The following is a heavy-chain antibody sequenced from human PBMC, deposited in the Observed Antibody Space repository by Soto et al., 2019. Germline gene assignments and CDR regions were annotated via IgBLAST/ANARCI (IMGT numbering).Heavy chain of an antibody. J-gene: IGHJ3*01. CDR3: ARGIRGHYGSDV. V-gene: IGHV3-74*01. CDR2: VKSDGST. CDR1: GFIFSSYW. Sequence: EVQLVESGGDLVQPGGSLRLSCAASGFIFSSYWMHWVRQAPGKGLVWVSRVKSDGSTYYADSVKDRFTISRDNAKNTLYLQMNSLTVEDTAVYYCARGIRGHYGSDVWGQGTMVTVSS. D-gene: IGHD5-18*01.